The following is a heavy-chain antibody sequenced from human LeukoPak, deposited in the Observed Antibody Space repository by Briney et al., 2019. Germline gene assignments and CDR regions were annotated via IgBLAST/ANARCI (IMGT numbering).Heavy chain of an antibody. CDR2: INPNSGGT. CDR1: GYTFTCYY. Sequence: GASVKVSCKASGYTFTCYYMHWVRQAPGQGLEWMGWINPNSGGTNYAQKFQGRVTMTRDTSISTAYMELSRLRSDDTAVYYCARDLYNWNDEGYFDYWGQGTLVTVPS. J-gene: IGHJ4*02. D-gene: IGHD1-1*01. V-gene: IGHV1-2*02. CDR3: ARDLYNWNDEGYFDY.